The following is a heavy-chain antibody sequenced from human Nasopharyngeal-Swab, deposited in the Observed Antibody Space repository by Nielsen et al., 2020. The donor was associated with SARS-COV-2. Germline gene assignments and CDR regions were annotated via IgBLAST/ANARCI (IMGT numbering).Heavy chain of an antibody. CDR1: GRSISSSSSY. V-gene: IGHV4-39*02. D-gene: IGHD1-26*01. CDR3: AREIVGATTLGY. Sequence: SEPLSLTCTVSGRSISSSSSYWGWIRQPPGKGLEWVGSIYYSGSTYYTPSLNSRVTISVDTSKSQFSLKLRSVTAADTAVYYCAREIVGATTLGYWGQGTLVTVSS. J-gene: IGHJ4*02. CDR2: IYYSGST.